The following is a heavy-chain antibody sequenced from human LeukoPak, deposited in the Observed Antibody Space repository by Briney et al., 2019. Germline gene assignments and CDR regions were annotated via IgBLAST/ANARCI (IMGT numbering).Heavy chain of an antibody. CDR3: ARHLNYYFDY. Sequence: GGSLRLSCAASGSTFSTYWMHWVRQAPGKGLVWVSRISSDGSITSYADSVKGRFTISRDNAKNTLYLQMNSLRAEDTAVYYCARHLNYYFDYWGQGTLVTVSS. J-gene: IGHJ4*02. V-gene: IGHV3-74*01. CDR2: ISSDGSIT. CDR1: GSTFSTYW. D-gene: IGHD3-10*01.